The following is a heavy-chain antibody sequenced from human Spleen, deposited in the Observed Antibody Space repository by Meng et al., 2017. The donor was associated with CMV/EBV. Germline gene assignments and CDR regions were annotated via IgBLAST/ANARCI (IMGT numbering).Heavy chain of an antibody. J-gene: IGHJ4*02. Sequence: SETLSLTCAVYGGSFSGYYWSWIRQPPGKGLEWIGEINHSGTTNYNPSLKSRVTISVDTSKDQFSLKLTSVTAADTAVYYCASLYGRGSSSHFDYWGQGTLVTVSS. CDR1: GGSFSGYY. CDR3: ASLYGRGSSSHFDY. CDR2: INHSGTT. V-gene: IGHV4-34*01. D-gene: IGHD6-6*01.